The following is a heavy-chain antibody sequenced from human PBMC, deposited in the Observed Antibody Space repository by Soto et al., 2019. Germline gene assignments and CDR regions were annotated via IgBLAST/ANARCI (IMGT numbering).Heavy chain of an antibody. V-gene: IGHV4-59*01. CDR1: GGSLSGYY. Sequence: ETLSGTCSVSGGSLSGYYWSWIRQSPGKGLEWLGYVYYTGSTNYSPSLRSRVSISVDTSKNEFSLRLSSVTAADTAVYFCARSVAVPGAHIDYWGPGTQVPVS. J-gene: IGHJ4*02. CDR2: VYYTGST. CDR3: ARSVAVPGAHIDY. D-gene: IGHD6-19*01.